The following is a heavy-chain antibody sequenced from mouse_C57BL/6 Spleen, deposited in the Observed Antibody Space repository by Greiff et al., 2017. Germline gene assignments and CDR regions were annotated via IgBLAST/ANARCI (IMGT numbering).Heavy chain of an antibody. CDR3: ARYDAYYYAMDY. CDR1: GFTFTDYY. Sequence: DVHLVESGGGLVQPGGSLSLSCAASGFTFTDYYMSWVRQPPGKALEWLGFIRNKANGYTTEYSASVKGRFTISRDNSQSILYLQMNALRAEDSATYYCARYDAYYYAMDYWGQGTSVTVSS. CDR2: IRNKANGYTT. J-gene: IGHJ4*01. V-gene: IGHV7-3*01.